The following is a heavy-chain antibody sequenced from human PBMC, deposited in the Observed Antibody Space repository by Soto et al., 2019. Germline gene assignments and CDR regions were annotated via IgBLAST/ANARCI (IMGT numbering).Heavy chain of an antibody. Sequence: QVQLVQSGAEVRKPGSSVKVSCKASGGTFSRHAISWVRQAPGQGLEWMGGSIPICGTANHAQKFQGRVTIIAHESRSTVYMELRRLRSEDTDMYYCARGWGYDSNDYYYAYWGQVTLVIVS. J-gene: IGHJ4*02. V-gene: IGHV1-69*01. CDR3: ARGWGYDSNDYYYAY. D-gene: IGHD3-22*01. CDR2: SIPICGTA. CDR1: GGTFSRHA.